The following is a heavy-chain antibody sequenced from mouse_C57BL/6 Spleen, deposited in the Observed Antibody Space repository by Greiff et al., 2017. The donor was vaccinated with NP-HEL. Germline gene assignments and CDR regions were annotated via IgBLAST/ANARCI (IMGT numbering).Heavy chain of an antibody. D-gene: IGHD1-1*01. J-gene: IGHJ2*01. CDR1: GYTFTSYW. CDR2: IHPNSGST. V-gene: IGHV1-64*01. Sequence: QAQLQQPGAELVKPGASVKLSCKASGYTFTSYWMHWVKQRPGQGLEWIGMIHPNSGSTNYNEKFKSKATLTVDKSSSTAYMQLSSLTSEDSAVYYCARDTTVPYYFDYWGQGTTLTVSS. CDR3: ARDTTVPYYFDY.